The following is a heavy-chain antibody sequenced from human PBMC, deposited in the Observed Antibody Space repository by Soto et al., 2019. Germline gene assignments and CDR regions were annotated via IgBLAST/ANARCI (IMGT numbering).Heavy chain of an antibody. J-gene: IGHJ4*02. Sequence: GESLKVSCAASGFTLSTYTMTWVRQAPGKGLEWVSSIISSSHIYYADSVKGRFTISRDNAKNSLYLQMNNLRAEDTALYYCARDIAAAGTDYWGQGTLVTVSS. CDR2: IISSSHI. CDR3: ARDIAAAGTDY. V-gene: IGHV3-21*01. CDR1: GFTLSTYT. D-gene: IGHD6-13*01.